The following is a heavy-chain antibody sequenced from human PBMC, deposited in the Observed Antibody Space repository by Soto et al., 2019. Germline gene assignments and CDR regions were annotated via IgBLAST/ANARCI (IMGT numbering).Heavy chain of an antibody. CDR1: GYTFTSYD. Sequence: KVSCKASGYTFTSYDINWVRHATGQGPEWMGWRNPNSGNTGYAQKFQGRVTMTRNTSISTAYRELSSLRSDATAVYDCARGPWRYYFDYWGQGTLVTVSS. V-gene: IGHV1-8*01. CDR3: ARGPWRYYFDY. CDR2: RNPNSGNT. J-gene: IGHJ4*02. D-gene: IGHD3-3*01.